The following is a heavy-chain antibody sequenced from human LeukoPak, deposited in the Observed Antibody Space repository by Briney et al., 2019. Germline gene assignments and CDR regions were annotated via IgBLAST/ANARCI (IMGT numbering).Heavy chain of an antibody. CDR2: INHSGST. D-gene: IGHD2/OR15-2a*01. V-gene: IGHV4-34*01. CDR3: ARILARQFTSFSDSSPYTYYYMDV. J-gene: IGHJ6*03. CDR1: GGSFSGYY. Sequence: SETLSLTCAVYGGSFSGYYWSWIRQPPGKGLEWIGEINHSGSTNYNPSLKSRVTISVDTSKNQFSLRLSSLTAADTAVYYCARILARQFTSFSDSSPYTYYYMDVWGEGTTVTVSS.